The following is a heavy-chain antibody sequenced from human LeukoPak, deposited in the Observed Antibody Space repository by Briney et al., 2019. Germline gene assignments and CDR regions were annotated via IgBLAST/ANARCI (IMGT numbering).Heavy chain of an antibody. V-gene: IGHV1-69*04. Sequence: SVKASCKASGGTFSSYAISWVRQAPGQGLEWMGRIIPILGIANYAQKFQGRVTITADKSTSTAYTELSSLRSEDTAVYYCARVLEWLSTRYYGMDVWGQGTTVTVSS. J-gene: IGHJ6*02. D-gene: IGHD3-3*01. CDR2: IIPILGIA. CDR3: ARVLEWLSTRYYGMDV. CDR1: GGTFSSYA.